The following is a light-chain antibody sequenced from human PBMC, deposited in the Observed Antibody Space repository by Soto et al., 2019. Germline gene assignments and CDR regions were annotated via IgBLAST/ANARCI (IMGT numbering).Light chain of an antibody. J-gene: IGKJ1*01. CDR2: DAS. V-gene: IGKV1-5*01. CDR1: QSISSW. Sequence: DIPMTQSPSTLSASVGDRVTITCRASQSISSWLAWYQQKPGKAPKLLIYDASSLESGVPSRFSGSGSGTEFTLTISSLQPDDFATYYCQQYTSYSGTFGQGTKVEIK. CDR3: QQYTSYSGT.